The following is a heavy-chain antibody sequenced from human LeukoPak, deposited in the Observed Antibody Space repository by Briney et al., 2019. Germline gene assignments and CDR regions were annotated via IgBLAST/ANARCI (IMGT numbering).Heavy chain of an antibody. D-gene: IGHD5-12*01. CDR3: ARHPYSGYPFDY. CDR2: IYYSGST. J-gene: IGHJ4*02. V-gene: IGHV4-59*08. CDR1: GGSISSYY. Sequence: PSETLSLTCTVSGGSISSYYWSWIRQPPGKGLEWIGYIYYSGSTNYNPSLKSRVTISVDTSKNQFSLKLSSVTAADTAVYYWARHPYSGYPFDYWGQGTLVTVSS.